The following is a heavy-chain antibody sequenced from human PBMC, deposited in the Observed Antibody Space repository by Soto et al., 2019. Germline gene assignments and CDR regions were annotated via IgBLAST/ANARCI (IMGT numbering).Heavy chain of an antibody. D-gene: IGHD2-8*02. CDR1: GASIVSGGW. V-gene: IGHV4-4*02. J-gene: IGHJ5*02. CDR2: IFHDGDT. Sequence: QVHLQESGPGLVKPSETLSLTCAVSGASIVSGGWWSWVRQPPGKGLEWFAEIFHDGDTNYSPSLKSQVTISVDKSQNPFSLNVYSVTAADTAVYYCERHEGWTGPDQWGQGTLVTVSS. CDR3: ERHEGWTGPDQ.